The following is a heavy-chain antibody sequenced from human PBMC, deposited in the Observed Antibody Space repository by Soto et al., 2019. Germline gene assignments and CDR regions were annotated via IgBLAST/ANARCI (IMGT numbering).Heavy chain of an antibody. CDR1: GYTFTSYY. Sequence: QVQLVQSGAEVKKPGASVKVSCKASGYTFTSYYMHWVRQAPGQGLEWMGIFNPSGGSTSYAQKCQGSVTMTRETSTSTVYMELSRVRSEDTAVYYCARDRTAAASYYYYYYGMDVWGQGTTVTVSS. D-gene: IGHD6-13*01. J-gene: IGHJ6*02. V-gene: IGHV1-46*01. CDR3: ARDRTAAASYYYYYYGMDV. CDR2: FNPSGGST.